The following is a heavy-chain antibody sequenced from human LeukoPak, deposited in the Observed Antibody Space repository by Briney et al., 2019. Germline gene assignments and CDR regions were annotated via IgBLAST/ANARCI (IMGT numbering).Heavy chain of an antibody. Sequence: ASVKVSCKASGYTFTSYYMHWVRQAPGQGLEWMGIINPSGGSTSYAQKFQGRVTMTRDMSTSTVYMELSSLRSEDTAVYYCARVRAYYYDSSGYYYSWFDPWGQGTLVTVSS. CDR3: ARVRAYYYDSSGYYYSWFDP. J-gene: IGHJ5*02. CDR2: INPSGGST. V-gene: IGHV1-46*01. CDR1: GYTFTSYY. D-gene: IGHD3-22*01.